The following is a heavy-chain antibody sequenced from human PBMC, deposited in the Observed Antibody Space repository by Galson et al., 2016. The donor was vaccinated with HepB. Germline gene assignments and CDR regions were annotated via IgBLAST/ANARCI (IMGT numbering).Heavy chain of an antibody. D-gene: IGHD3-10*01. CDR3: AHKRVLLSFGPFDQ. Sequence: PALVKPTQTLTLTCTLSGLSLSTNGVGVGWVRQPPGKALEWLALIFWDDDKRYSPSLKSRLAITKDSSENQVVLTMTNMDPEDSATYYCAHKRVLLSFGPFDQWGQGALVTVSS. J-gene: IGHJ4*02. V-gene: IGHV2-5*02. CDR1: GLSLSTNGVG. CDR2: IFWDDDK.